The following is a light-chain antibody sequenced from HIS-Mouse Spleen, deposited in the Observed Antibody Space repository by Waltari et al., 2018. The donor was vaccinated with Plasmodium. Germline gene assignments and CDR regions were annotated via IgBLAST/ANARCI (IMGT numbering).Light chain of an antibody. CDR3: CSYAGSSTWV. CDR1: RSYFWRSNL. V-gene: IGLV2-23*01. J-gene: IGLJ3*02. Sequence: QSALTPPASVSGSPGQSFTISCTGPRSYFWRSNLFSWYQQHPGKAPKLMIYEGSKRPSGVSNRFSGSKSGNTASLTISGLQAEDEADYYCCSYAGSSTWVFGGGTKLTVL. CDR2: EGS.